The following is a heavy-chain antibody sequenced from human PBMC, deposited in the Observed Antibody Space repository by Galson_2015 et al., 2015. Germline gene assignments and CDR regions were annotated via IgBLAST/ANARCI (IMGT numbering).Heavy chain of an antibody. CDR2: TYLRSRWYY. Sequence: AISGYSVASKSATWDWIRQSPSRGLEWLGRTYLRSRWYYDYAESVKGRITISPDTSKNQFSLQLNSVTPEDTAVYYCARVRQTDGLLDYWGQGTLVTVSS. D-gene: IGHD2-15*01. CDR1: GYSVASKSAT. V-gene: IGHV6-1*01. CDR3: ARVRQTDGLLDY. J-gene: IGHJ4*02.